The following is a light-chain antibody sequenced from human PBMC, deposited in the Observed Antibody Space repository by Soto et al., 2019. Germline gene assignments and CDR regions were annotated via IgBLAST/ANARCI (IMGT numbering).Light chain of an antibody. CDR2: GAS. J-gene: IGKJ4*01. CDR1: QSVSSSY. Sequence: EIVLTQSPGTLSLSPGERATLSCRASQSVSSSYLAWYQQKPGQAPRLLIYGASSRATGIPARFSGSGSGTDFTLTISSLEPEDFAVYYCQQRNNWPPTFGGGTKVDI. CDR3: QQRNNWPPT. V-gene: IGKV3D-20*02.